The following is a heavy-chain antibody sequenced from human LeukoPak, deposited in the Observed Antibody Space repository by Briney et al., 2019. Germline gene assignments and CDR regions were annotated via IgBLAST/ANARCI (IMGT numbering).Heavy chain of an antibody. V-gene: IGHV3-23*01. CDR2: ISGSGGST. Sequence: GGSLRLSCAASGFTFSSYAMSWVRQAPGKGPEWVSAISGSGGSTYYADSVKGRFTISRDNAKNSLYLQMNSLRAEDTAVYYCARTNWNDYWGQGTLVTVSS. J-gene: IGHJ4*02. CDR1: GFTFSSYA. CDR3: ARTNWNDY. D-gene: IGHD1-20*01.